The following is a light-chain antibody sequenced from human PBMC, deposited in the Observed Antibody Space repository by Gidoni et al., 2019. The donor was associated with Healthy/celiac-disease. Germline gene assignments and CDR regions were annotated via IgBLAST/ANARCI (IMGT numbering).Light chain of an antibody. CDR1: QSVSSY. CDR2: DAS. V-gene: IGKV3-11*01. CDR3: QQRSNWPAT. Sequence: EIVLTQPPATLSLSPGERATLSCRASQSVSSYLAWYQQKPGQAPRLLIYDASNRATGIPARFSGSGSGTDFTLTISSLEPEDFAVYYCQQRSNWPATFGQGTRLEIE. J-gene: IGKJ5*01.